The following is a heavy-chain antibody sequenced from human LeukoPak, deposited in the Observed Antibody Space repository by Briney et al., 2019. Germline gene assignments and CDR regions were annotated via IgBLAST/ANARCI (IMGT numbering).Heavy chain of an antibody. J-gene: IGHJ4*02. CDR2: VNGDGTST. CDR3: VRSCSSGSCYGYKDY. V-gene: IGHV3-74*01. D-gene: IGHD2-2*01. CDR1: GFTFSSYW. Sequence: GGSLRLSCATSGFTFSSYWMHWVRQVPGKGLVWVSRVNGDGTSTSYADSVQGRFTISRDNAKNTLYLYMNSLRGDDTAIYFCVRSCSSGSCYGYKDYWGQGALVTVSS.